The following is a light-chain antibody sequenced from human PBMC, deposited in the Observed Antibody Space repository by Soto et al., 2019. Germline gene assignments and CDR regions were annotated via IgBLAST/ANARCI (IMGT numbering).Light chain of an antibody. CDR1: QSVSSNY. J-gene: IGKJ1*01. CDR2: GAS. V-gene: IGKV3-20*01. CDR3: QQYGSSPWT. Sequence: EIVLTQSPGTLSLSPGEGATLSCRASQSVSSNYLAWYQQKPGQAPRPLIYGASNRATGIPDRFSGSGAGTDFTLTISRLESEDFAVYYCQQYGSSPWTFGQGTKVDIK.